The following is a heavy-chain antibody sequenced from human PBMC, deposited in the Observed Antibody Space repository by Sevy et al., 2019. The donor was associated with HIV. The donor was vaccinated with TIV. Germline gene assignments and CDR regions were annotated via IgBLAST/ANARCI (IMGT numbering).Heavy chain of an antibody. CDR2: ISSSSSYI. CDR1: GFTFSSYS. J-gene: IGHJ6*02. CDR3: ARCGVTIFGVVTQYYYGMDV. Sequence: GGSLRLSCAASGFTFSSYSMNWVRQAPGKGLEWVSSISSSSSYIYYADSVKGRFTISRDNAKNSLYLQMNSLRAEDTAVYYCARCGVTIFGVVTQYYYGMDVWGQGTTVTVSS. D-gene: IGHD3-3*01. V-gene: IGHV3-21*01.